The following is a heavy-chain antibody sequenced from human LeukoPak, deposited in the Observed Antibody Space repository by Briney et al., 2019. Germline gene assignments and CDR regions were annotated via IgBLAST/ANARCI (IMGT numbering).Heavy chain of an antibody. D-gene: IGHD1-26*01. CDR2: ISIFSSTI. Sequence: GGSLRLSCAASGFTFSSYHMNWVRQAPGKGLEWVSYISIFSSTIYYAGPVKGRFTISRDDANSLVYLQMNSLRAEGTAVYYCARTNERELDYWGQGTLVTVSS. J-gene: IGHJ4*02. V-gene: IGHV3-48*01. CDR1: GFTFSSYH. CDR3: ARTNERELDY.